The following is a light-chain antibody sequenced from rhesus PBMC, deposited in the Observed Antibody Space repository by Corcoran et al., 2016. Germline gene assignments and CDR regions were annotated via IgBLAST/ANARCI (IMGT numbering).Light chain of an antibody. Sequence: DIVLTQTPLSLSVSPGEPASISCRSRESLLDSDDANTYLDWYLQKPGQCPQPVIYEVSNRASGVPDRFSGVGSETVFTLTITRVEAKDVGIYYCMQYTHIPYTFGQGTKLEIK. CDR3: MQYTHIPYT. CDR1: ESLLDSDDANTY. CDR2: EVS. V-gene: IGKV2-86*01. J-gene: IGKJ2*01.